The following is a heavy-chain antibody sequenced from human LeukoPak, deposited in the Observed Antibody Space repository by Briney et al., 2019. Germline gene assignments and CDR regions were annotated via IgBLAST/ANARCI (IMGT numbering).Heavy chain of an antibody. D-gene: IGHD3-10*01. CDR1: GFTFSNYW. V-gene: IGHV3-74*01. Sequence: GGSLRLSCAASGFTFSNYWMHWVRQAPGKGLVWVSRINSDGSSTSYADSVRGRFTISRDNAKNTLFLQMNSLRAEDTAMYYCARDYGRSRDYGMDVWGQGTTVTVSS. CDR2: INSDGSST. J-gene: IGHJ6*02. CDR3: ARDYGRSRDYGMDV.